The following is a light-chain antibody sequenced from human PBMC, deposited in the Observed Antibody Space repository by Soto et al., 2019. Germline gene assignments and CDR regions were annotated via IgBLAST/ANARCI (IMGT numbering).Light chain of an antibody. V-gene: IGLV1-40*01. CDR2: GDN. CDR1: TSNIGAPYD. CDR3: KSYDISLHNYV. Sequence: QSLLTQPPSVSGARGQRFSIACTGSTSNIGAPYDVHWYQHLPGTAPKLLIYGDNNRPSGVPDRFSGSKSGTSASLAITRLQAEDEADYYCKSYDISLHNYVFGTGTKVTVL. J-gene: IGLJ1*01.